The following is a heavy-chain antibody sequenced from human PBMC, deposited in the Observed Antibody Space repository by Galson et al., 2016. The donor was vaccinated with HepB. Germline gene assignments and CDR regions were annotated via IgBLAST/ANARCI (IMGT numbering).Heavy chain of an antibody. Sequence: SETLSLTCEVYGGSLSGYYWSWIRQPPGRGLEWVGEINHSGSTNYNPSPESQVTIAVDTSKNQFSLNLSSVTAADMALYYCARENGAYKYYGMDVWGQGTTVTVSS. D-gene: IGHD3-16*01. V-gene: IGHV4-34*01. CDR1: GGSLSGYY. J-gene: IGHJ6*02. CDR3: ARENGAYKYYGMDV. CDR2: INHSGST.